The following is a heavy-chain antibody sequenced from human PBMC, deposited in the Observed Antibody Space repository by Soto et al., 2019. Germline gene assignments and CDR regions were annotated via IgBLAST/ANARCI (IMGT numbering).Heavy chain of an antibody. CDR3: ARSGQLGVAHWWNAFDI. D-gene: IGHD3-16*01. CDR1: GGSISSGDYY. CDR2: IYYSGST. J-gene: IGHJ3*02. V-gene: IGHV4-30-4*01. Sequence: SETLSLTCTVSGGSISSGDYYWSWIRQPPGKGLEWIGYIYYSGSTYYNSSLKSRVTISVDTSKNQFSLKLSSVTAADTAVYYCARSGQLGVAHWWNAFDIWGQGTMVTVSS.